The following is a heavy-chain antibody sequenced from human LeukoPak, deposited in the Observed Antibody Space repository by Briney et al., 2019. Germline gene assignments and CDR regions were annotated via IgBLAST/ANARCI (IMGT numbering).Heavy chain of an antibody. J-gene: IGHJ4*02. D-gene: IGHD6-19*01. V-gene: IGHV3-23*01. CDR3: AKPPYSSGWYY. CDR1: GFTFSSSA. CDR2: ISGGGGST. Sequence: GGSLRLSCAASGFTFSSSAMSWVRQAPGKGLEWVSAISGGGGSTYYADSVKSRFTISRDNSKNTLYLQMNGLRAEDTAVYYCAKPPYSSGWYYWGQGTLVTVSS.